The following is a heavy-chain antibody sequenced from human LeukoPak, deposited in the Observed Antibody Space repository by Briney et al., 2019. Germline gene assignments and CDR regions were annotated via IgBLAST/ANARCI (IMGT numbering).Heavy chain of an antibody. J-gene: IGHJ4*02. CDR3: ARDRDSSGSWEVNFDY. D-gene: IGHD6-13*01. Sequence: GGSLRLSCAASGFPFSDSYMSWIRQAPGRGLEWVASIKHDGSEKFYVDSVEGRFTISRDDAKNSVYLQMNTLRVEDTAVYYCARDRDSSGSWEVNFDYWGQGTLVTVSS. V-gene: IGHV3-7*01. CDR1: GFPFSDSY. CDR2: IKHDGSEK.